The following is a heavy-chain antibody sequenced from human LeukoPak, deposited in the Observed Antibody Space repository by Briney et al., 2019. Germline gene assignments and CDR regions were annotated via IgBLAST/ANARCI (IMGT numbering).Heavy chain of an antibody. J-gene: IGHJ4*02. V-gene: IGHV3-30*03. Sequence: PGRSLRLSCAASGFTFSSFGMHWVRQAPGKGLEWVAVISIDGSDKYYGDSVKGRFTISRDNAKNSLYLQVNSLRDEDTAVYYCARGRAGYYYDYWGQGTLVTVSS. D-gene: IGHD6-13*01. CDR3: ARGRAGYYYDY. CDR2: ISIDGSDK. CDR1: GFTFSSFG.